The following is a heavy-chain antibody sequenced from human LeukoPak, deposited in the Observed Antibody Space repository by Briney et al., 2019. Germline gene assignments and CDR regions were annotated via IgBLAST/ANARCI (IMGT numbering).Heavy chain of an antibody. V-gene: IGHV4-39*07. D-gene: IGHD2-2*01. J-gene: IGHJ3*02. CDR1: GGSISSSSYY. Sequence: SETLSLTCTVSGGSISSSSYYWGWIRQPPGKGLEWIGSIYYSGSTYYNPSLKSRVTISVDTSKNQFSLKLSSVTAADTAVYYCASRVVVVPAANEGAFDIWGQGTVVTVSS. CDR2: IYYSGST. CDR3: ASRVVVVPAANEGAFDI.